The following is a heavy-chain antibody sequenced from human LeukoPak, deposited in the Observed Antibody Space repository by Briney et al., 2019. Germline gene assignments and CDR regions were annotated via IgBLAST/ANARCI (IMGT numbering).Heavy chain of an antibody. Sequence: SETLSLTCAVYGGSFSGYYWSWIRQPPGKELEWIGEINHSGSTNYNPSLKSRVTISVDTSKNQFSLKLSSVTAADTAVYYCARVPLAVAGSDYLDYWGQGTLVTVSS. J-gene: IGHJ4*02. D-gene: IGHD6-19*01. V-gene: IGHV4-34*01. CDR1: GGSFSGYY. CDR2: INHSGST. CDR3: ARVPLAVAGSDYLDY.